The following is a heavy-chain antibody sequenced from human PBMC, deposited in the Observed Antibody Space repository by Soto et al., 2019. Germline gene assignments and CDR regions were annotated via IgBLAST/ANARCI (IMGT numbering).Heavy chain of an antibody. V-gene: IGHV4-31*03. Sequence: LQESGPGLVKPSQTLSLTCFVSGYSISAGGYYWSWIRHHPGKGLEWIGSFYSSGSIIYNPSLRSRVSISGDTSSTQFSMSLTSVTAADTARYYCARMYSSGSGWFHPWGQGTLVTVSS. D-gene: IGHD6-19*01. J-gene: IGHJ5*02. CDR1: GYSISAGGYY. CDR3: ARMYSSGSGWFHP. CDR2: FYSSGSI.